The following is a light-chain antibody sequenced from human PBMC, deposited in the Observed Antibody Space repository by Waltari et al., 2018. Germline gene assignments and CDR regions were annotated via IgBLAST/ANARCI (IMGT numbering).Light chain of an antibody. J-gene: IGLJ3*02. CDR3: SSFTNTNTWV. Sequence: QSALTQPPSVSGSPGQSVTISCTGTSSDVGNYTLLSWHQQPPGTAPKLMIYEVDNRPSGVPDRFSGSKSGNTASLTISGLQAEDEADYYCSSFTNTNTWVFGGGTKLTVL. CDR2: EVD. CDR1: SSDVGNYTL. V-gene: IGLV2-18*02.